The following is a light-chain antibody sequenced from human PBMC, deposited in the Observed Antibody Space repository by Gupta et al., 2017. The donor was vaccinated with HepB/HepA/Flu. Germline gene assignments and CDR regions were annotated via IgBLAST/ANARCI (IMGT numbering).Light chain of an antibody. Sequence: DIVMTQSPDSLAVYLGERATINFKSSQSVLYSSNNKNYLAWYQQKPGQPPKLLVYWASTRDSGVPDRFSGSGSGTDFTLTISSLQAEDVAVYYCQQYYSIPRTFGQGTKVEIK. CDR3: QQYYSIPRT. CDR1: QSVLYSSNNKNY. CDR2: WAS. J-gene: IGKJ1*01. V-gene: IGKV4-1*01.